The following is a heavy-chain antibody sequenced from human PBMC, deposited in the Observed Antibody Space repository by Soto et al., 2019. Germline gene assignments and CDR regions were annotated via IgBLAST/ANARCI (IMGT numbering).Heavy chain of an antibody. CDR3: ARTNDYSIPNRFDP. CDR2: IYYSGST. Sequence: QVQLQESGPGLVKPSDTLSLTCAVSGYSISSSNWWGWIRQPPGKGLEWIWYIYYSGSTYYNPSLKIRVTSSVDTSKNKFSVKLSSVTAVDTAVYYCARTNDYSIPNRFDPWGQGTLVTVSS. V-gene: IGHV4-28*01. D-gene: IGHD4-4*01. J-gene: IGHJ5*02. CDR1: GYSISSSNW.